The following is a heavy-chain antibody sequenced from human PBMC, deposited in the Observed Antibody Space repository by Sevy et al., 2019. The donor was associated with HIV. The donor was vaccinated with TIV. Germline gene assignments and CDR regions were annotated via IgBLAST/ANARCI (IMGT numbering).Heavy chain of an antibody. CDR2: IYTSGST. D-gene: IGHD5-18*01. Sequence: SETLSLTCTVSGGSINSYYWSWIRQPAGKGLEWIGRIYTSGSTNYNPSLKSRVSMSVDTSKNQFSLKLSSVTAADTAVYYCARGAYSYGLFDFWGQGTLVTVSS. CDR3: ARGAYSYGLFDF. CDR1: GGSINSYY. V-gene: IGHV4-4*07. J-gene: IGHJ4*02.